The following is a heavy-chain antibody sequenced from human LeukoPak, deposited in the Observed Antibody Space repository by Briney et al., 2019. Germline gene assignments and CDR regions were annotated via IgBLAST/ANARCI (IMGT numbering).Heavy chain of an antibody. D-gene: IGHD6-6*01. V-gene: IGHV1-69*13. CDR3: ARTVVYSTSSPYYYGMDV. Sequence: SVKVSCKASGYTFTSYGISWVRQAPGQGLEWMGGIIPIFGTANYAQKFQGRVTITADESTSTAYMELSSLRSEDTAVYYCARTVVYSTSSPYYYGMDVWGQGTTVTVSS. CDR1: GYTFTSYG. CDR2: IIPIFGTA. J-gene: IGHJ6*02.